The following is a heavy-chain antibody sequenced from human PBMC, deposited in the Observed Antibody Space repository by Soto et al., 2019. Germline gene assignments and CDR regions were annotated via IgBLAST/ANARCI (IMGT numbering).Heavy chain of an antibody. J-gene: IGHJ4*02. D-gene: IGHD1-1*01. CDR1: GYIFTGYY. CDR2: INTHSDVT. CDR3: AKDRSELEFDY. Sequence: EASLKVSCKASGYIFTGYYIHWVRQAPGQGLEWMGWINTHSDVTNYAQKFQGRVTMTRDTSTSTAYMQMNSLRSEDTAVYYCAKDRSELEFDYWGQGTLVTVSS. V-gene: IGHV1-2*02.